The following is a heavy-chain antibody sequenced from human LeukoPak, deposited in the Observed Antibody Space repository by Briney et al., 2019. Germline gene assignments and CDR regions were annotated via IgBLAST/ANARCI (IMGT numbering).Heavy chain of an antibody. J-gene: IGHJ1*01. CDR2: ISYDGSNK. CDR1: GFTFCSYA. CDR3: ARDSDSSGYYFEYFQH. D-gene: IGHD3-22*01. V-gene: IGHV3-30-3*01. Sequence: GGSLRLSCAASGFTFCSYAMHWVRQAPGKGLEWVAVISYDGSNKYYADSVEGRFTISRDNSKNTLYLQMNSLRAEDTAVYYCARDSDSSGYYFEYFQHWGQGTLVTVSS.